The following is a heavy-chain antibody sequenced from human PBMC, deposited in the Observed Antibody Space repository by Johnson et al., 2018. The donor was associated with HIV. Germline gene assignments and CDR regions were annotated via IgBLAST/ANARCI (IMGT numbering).Heavy chain of an antibody. J-gene: IGHJ3*02. CDR2: IGTVGDT. CDR3: TRGVGIAVAGNDAFDI. CDR1: GFTFSSYD. D-gene: IGHD6-19*01. Sequence: VQLVESGGGLVQPWGSLRLSCAASGFTFSSYDMHWVRQATGKGLEWVSAIGTVGDTYYVGSVKGRFTISRDNAKNSLYLQMNSLRAGDTAVYYCTRGVGIAVAGNDAFDIWGQGTMVTVSS. V-gene: IGHV3-13*01.